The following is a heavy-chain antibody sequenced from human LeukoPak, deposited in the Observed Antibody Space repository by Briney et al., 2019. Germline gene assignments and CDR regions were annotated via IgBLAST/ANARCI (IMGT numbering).Heavy chain of an antibody. V-gene: IGHV5-51*01. Sequence: GESLKFSCEGSGYSFSTYWIAWVRQMPGKGLEWMGSIYPRDSEIRYSPSFQGQVTISADNSISTAYLQWSSLKASDTAMYYCARPAYSSSLSSPFDPWGQGTLVTVSS. CDR1: GYSFSTYW. D-gene: IGHD6-13*01. J-gene: IGHJ5*02. CDR2: IYPRDSEI. CDR3: ARPAYSSSLSSPFDP.